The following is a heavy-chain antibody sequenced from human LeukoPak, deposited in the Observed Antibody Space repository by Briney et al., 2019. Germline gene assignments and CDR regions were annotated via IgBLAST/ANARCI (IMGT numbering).Heavy chain of an antibody. V-gene: IGHV4-59*08. CDR1: GGSISSYY. D-gene: IGHD6-19*01. CDR3: ARQGSSGWSPFDY. CDR2: IYYSGST. J-gene: IGHJ4*02. Sequence: PSETLSLTCTVSGGSISSYYWSWIRQPPGKGLEWIGYIYYSGSTNYNPSLKSRVTISVDTSKNQFSLKLSSVTAADTAVYYCARQGSSGWSPFDYWGQGTLVTVSS.